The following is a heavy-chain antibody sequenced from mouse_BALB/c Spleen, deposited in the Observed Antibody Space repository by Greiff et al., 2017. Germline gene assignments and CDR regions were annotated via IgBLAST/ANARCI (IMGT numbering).Heavy chain of an antibody. J-gene: IGHJ4*01. Sequence: EVQLVESGGGLVQPGGSLRLSCATSGFTFTDYYMSWVRQPPGKALEWLGFIRNKANGYTTEYSASVKGRFTISRDNSQSILYLQMNTLRAEDSATYYCARELPLYAMDYWGQGTSVTVSS. CDR1: GFTFTDYY. V-gene: IGHV7-3*02. CDR3: ARELPLYAMDY. CDR2: IRNKANGYTT.